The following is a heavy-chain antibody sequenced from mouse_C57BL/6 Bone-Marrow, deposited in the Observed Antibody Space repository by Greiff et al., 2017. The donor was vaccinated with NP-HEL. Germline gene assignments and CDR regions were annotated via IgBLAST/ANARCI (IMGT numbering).Heavy chain of an antibody. D-gene: IGHD1-1*01. V-gene: IGHV1-74*01. Sequence: VQLQQPGAELVKPGASVKVSCKASGYTFTSYWMHWVKQRPGQGLEWIGRIHPSDSDTNYNQKFKGKATLTVDKSSSTAYMQLSSLTSEASAVYYCAIVADSATTVVAKTYWGQGTLVTVSA. CDR3: AIVADSATTVVAKTY. J-gene: IGHJ3*01. CDR1: GYTFTSYW. CDR2: IHPSDSDT.